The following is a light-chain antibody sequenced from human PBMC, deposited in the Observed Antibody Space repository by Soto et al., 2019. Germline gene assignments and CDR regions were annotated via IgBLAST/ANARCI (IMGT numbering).Light chain of an antibody. V-gene: IGKV1-39*01. Sequence: DIQMTQSPSSLSASVGDRVTITCRASQSISSYLNWYQQKPGKAPKLLIYAASSLQSGLPSRFSGSEPGTHFTLTISTLQPEDFAPYYCQHSYSTPWTFGQGTKVEIK. CDR2: AAS. J-gene: IGKJ1*01. CDR1: QSISSY. CDR3: QHSYSTPWT.